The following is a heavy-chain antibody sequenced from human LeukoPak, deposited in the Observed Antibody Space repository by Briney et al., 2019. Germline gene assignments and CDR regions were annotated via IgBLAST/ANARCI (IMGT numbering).Heavy chain of an antibody. V-gene: IGHV3-20*01. CDR2: IDWRGRST. J-gene: IGHJ3*02. CDR3: TKDRSGYYDGSFDI. D-gene: IGHD3-22*01. Sequence: GGSLRLSCAASGFTFDDYGMSWVRQAPGKGLEWVSGIDWRGRSTGYADSVKGRFTISRDNAKKSLYLQMISLRAADTAFYVCTKDRSGYYDGSFDIWGQGTTVTVSS. CDR1: GFTFDDYG.